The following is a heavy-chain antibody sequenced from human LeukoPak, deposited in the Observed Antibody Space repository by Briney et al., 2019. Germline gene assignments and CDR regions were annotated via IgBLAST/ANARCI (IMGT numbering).Heavy chain of an antibody. CDR3: ARRHYYDSSGYYGGAFDI. CDR2: ISGSGGST. CDR1: GFTFSSYG. J-gene: IGHJ3*02. Sequence: PGGSLRLSCAASGFTFSSYGMSWVRQAPGKGLEWVSAISGSGGSTYYADSVKGRFTISRDNSKNTLYLQMNSLRAEDTAVYYCARRHYYDSSGYYGGAFDIWGQGTMVTVSS. D-gene: IGHD3-22*01. V-gene: IGHV3-23*01.